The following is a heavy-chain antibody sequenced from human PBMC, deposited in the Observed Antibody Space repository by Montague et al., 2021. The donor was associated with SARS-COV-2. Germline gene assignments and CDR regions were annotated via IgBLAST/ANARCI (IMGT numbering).Heavy chain of an antibody. CDR2: INHTGST. Sequence: SETLSLTCSVYGDSFSTYSWIWVRQPPGEGLEWICEINHTGSTSYNPSLKRRVTMSIDSSNNQVSLKLSSMTAADTAVYYCATRSTLWFGEDWGQGTLVTVSS. D-gene: IGHD3-10*01. J-gene: IGHJ4*02. V-gene: IGHV4-34*01. CDR1: GDSFSTYS. CDR3: ATRSTLWFGED.